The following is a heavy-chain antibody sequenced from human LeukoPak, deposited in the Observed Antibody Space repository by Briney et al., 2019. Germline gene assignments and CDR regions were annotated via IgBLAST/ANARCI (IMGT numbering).Heavy chain of an antibody. J-gene: IGHJ5*02. V-gene: IGHV4-34*01. CDR3: ASYRPTDSSDWAVAFDP. CDR1: GGSFRGYY. Sequence: NPSETLSLTCAVYGGSFRGYYWTWIRQPPGNRLEWIGEINHSGRTNYSPSLQSRVTISVDTSNNQFSLKLSSVTAADTAVYYCASYRPTDSSDWAVAFDPWGQGTLVTVSS. CDR2: INHSGRT. D-gene: IGHD6-19*01.